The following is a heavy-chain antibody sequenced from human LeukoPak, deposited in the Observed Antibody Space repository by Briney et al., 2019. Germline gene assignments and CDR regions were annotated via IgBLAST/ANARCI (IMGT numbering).Heavy chain of an antibody. Sequence: SETLSLTCTVSGSISSYYWSWIRQPAGKGLEWIGYIYDSGSTNYNPSLKSRVTMSIDTSKNQFSLNLSSVTAADTAVYYCARHGSGWSFDYWGQGTLVTVSS. CDR3: ARHGSGWSFDY. V-gene: IGHV4-59*01. CDR1: GSISSYY. CDR2: IYDSGST. J-gene: IGHJ4*02. D-gene: IGHD6-19*01.